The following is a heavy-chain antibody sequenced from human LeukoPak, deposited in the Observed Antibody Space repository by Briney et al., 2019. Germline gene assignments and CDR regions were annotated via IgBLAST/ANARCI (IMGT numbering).Heavy chain of an antibody. CDR3: ARVLRVEWAYYYYMDV. CDR1: GYTFTGYY. D-gene: IGHD1-26*01. J-gene: IGHJ6*03. V-gene: IGHV1-2*02. CDR2: INPNSGGT. Sequence: ASVKVSCKASGYTFTGYYMHWVRQAPGQGLEWMGWINPNSGGTNYAQKFQGRVTMTRDTSISTAYMELSRLRSDDTAVYYCARVLRVEWAYYYYMDVWGKGTTVTVSS.